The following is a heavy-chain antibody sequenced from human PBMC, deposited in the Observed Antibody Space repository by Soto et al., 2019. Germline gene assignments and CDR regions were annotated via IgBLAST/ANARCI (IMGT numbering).Heavy chain of an antibody. CDR2: IYYSGST. CDR1: GGSISSGDYY. J-gene: IGHJ6*02. D-gene: IGHD3-22*01. CDR3: ARGVGGYYYDSSGFYGMDV. Sequence: QVQLQESGPGLVKPSQTLSLTCTVSGGSISSGDYYWSWIRQPPGKGLEWIGYIYYSGSTYYNPSRMSRVTISVDTSKNHFSLKLSSVTAADTAVYYCARGVGGYYYDSSGFYGMDVWGQGTTVTVSS. V-gene: IGHV4-30-4*01.